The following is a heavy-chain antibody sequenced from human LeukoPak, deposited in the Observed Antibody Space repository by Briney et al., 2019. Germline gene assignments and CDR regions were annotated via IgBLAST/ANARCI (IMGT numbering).Heavy chain of an antibody. CDR1: GFTFSSYS. CDR2: ISSSSSYI. V-gene: IGHV3-21*04. D-gene: IGHD2-2*01. CDR3: AKGNGYCSSTSCHNWFDP. Sequence: GGSLRLSCAASGFTFSSYSMNWVRQAPGKGLEWVSSISSSSSYIYYADSVKGRFTISRDNSKNTLYLQMSSLRAEDTAVYYCAKGNGYCSSTSCHNWFDPWGQGTLVTVSS. J-gene: IGHJ5*02.